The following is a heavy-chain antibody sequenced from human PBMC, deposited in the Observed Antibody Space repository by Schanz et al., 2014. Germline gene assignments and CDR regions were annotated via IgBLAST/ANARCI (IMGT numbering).Heavy chain of an antibody. Sequence: QVQLVQSGSEVKKPGDSVKVSCETSGYSFTKYGINWVRQAPGQGLEWMGWMNPTTGNRGYAQNFQGRFTMTRDTSTTTVYMELSSLRSDDTAMYYCVTEKRMESGTWAKAFDIWGQGTWVTVSS. CDR1: GYSFTKYG. CDR3: VTEKRMESGTWAKAFDI. J-gene: IGHJ3*02. CDR2: MNPTTGNR. D-gene: IGHD3-3*01. V-gene: IGHV1-8*01.